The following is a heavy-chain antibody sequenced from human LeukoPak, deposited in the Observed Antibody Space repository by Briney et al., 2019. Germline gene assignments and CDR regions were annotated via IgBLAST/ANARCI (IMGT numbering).Heavy chain of an antibody. CDR1: GFTFSSYA. V-gene: IGHV3-23*01. J-gene: IGHJ4*02. CDR2: ISGSGAAT. D-gene: IGHD1/OR15-1a*01. CDR3: AKTGNNNEGSFDF. Sequence: GGSLRLSCATSGFTFSSYAMSWVRQAPGKGLEWVSAISGSGAATYYADSVKVRFTISRDNSKNTLYLQMNSLRAGDAAIYYCAKTGNNNEGSFDFWGQGTLVTVSS.